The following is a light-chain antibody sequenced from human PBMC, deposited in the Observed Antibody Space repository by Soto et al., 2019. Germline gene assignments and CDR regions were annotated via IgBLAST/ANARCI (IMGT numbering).Light chain of an antibody. J-gene: IGLJ1*01. V-gene: IGLV2-23*02. CDR2: EVS. CDR3: CADAGRSTYV. CDR1: SSDVGSYNF. Sequence: QSALTQPASVSGSPGQSITISCTRTSSDVGSYNFVSWYQQHPGEVPEVMIYEVSKRPSGVSDRFSGSKSGNTASLTISGLQAEDEADYYCCADAGRSTYVFGTGTKLTVL.